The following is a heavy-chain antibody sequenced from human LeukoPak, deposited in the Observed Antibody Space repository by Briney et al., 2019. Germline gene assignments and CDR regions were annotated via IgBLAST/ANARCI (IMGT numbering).Heavy chain of an antibody. CDR2: MNPNSGNT. Sequence: ASVKVSCKASGYTFTSYDINWVRQATGQGLEWMGWMNPNSGNTGYAQKFQGRVTMTRNTSISTAYMELSSLRSEDTAVYYCARAPPPSSGWFPVHNWFDPWGQGTLVTVSS. CDR1: GYTFTSYD. V-gene: IGHV1-8*01. D-gene: IGHD6-19*01. J-gene: IGHJ5*02. CDR3: ARAPPPSSGWFPVHNWFDP.